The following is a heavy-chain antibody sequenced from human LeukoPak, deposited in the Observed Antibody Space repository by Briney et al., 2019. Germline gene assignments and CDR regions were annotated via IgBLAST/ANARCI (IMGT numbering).Heavy chain of an antibody. CDR1: GFTFSPHA. V-gene: IGHV3-7*01. CDR2: IKPDGSGG. D-gene: IGHD2-2*01. Sequence: PGGSLRLSCAASGFTFSPHAMHWVRQAPGKGPEWVANIKPDGSGGLYVDSVKGRFTISRDNARNSLYLQMNSLRAEDTAVYYCAKNTENQVLFTDWGQGTLVTVSS. J-gene: IGHJ4*02. CDR3: AKNTENQVLFTD.